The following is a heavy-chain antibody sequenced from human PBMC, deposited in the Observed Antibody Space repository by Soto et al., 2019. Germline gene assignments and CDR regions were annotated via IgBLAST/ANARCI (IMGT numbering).Heavy chain of an antibody. CDR3: VRRHVSATGIDWFDP. D-gene: IGHD6-13*01. CDR2: INAANGDT. Sequence: SVKVSCKASGYTFTSYGIHWVRQAPGQRLEWMGWINAANGDTKYSAKFQGRVTITRDTSASTAYMELSSLRSEDTAVYYCVRRHVSATGIDWFDPWGQGTLVTVSS. V-gene: IGHV1-3*01. J-gene: IGHJ5*02. CDR1: GYTFTSYG.